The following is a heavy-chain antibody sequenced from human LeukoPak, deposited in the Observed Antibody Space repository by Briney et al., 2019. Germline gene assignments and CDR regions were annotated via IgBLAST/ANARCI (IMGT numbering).Heavy chain of an antibody. CDR2: ISYSENT. V-gene: IGHV4-30-4*08. J-gene: IGHJ3*02. D-gene: IGHD2-21*01. CDR1: GASISSGDYY. Sequence: PSQTLSLTCTVSGASISSGDYYWNWIRQPPGRGLEWIGYISYSENTYYNPSLYSRVSMSVDTSKNQFSLKLRFVTAADTAVYYCARDILVVVPGTRDDAFDIWGQGTIITVSS. CDR3: ARDILVVVPGTRDDAFDI.